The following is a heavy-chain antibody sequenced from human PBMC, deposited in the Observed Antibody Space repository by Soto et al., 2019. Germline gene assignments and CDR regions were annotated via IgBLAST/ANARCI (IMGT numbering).Heavy chain of an antibody. D-gene: IGHD5-12*01. CDR1: GGSISSYY. V-gene: IGHV4-59*01. J-gene: IGHJ5*02. CDR3: ARVFSDIVATIRENWFDP. Sequence: SETLSLTCTVSGGSISSYYWSWIRQPPGKGLEWIGCIYYSGSTNYNPSLKSRVTISVDTSKNQFSLKLSSVTAADTAVYYCARVFSDIVATIRENWFDPWGQGTLVTVS. CDR2: IYYSGST.